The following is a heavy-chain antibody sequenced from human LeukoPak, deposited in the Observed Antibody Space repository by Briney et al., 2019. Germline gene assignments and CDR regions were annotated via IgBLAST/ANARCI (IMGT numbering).Heavy chain of an antibody. CDR3: ARDRGSDGSDQLDP. CDR1: GVSISNFY. D-gene: IGHD3-10*01. J-gene: IGHJ5*02. CDR2: IYSGGIT. V-gene: IGHV4-4*07. Sequence: SETLSLTCTVSGVSISNFYLIWIRQPAGKGLEWIGRIYSGGITIYNPSLKSRVTMSVDTSKNQFSLKLSSVSAADTAVYYCARDRGSDGSDQLDPWGQGTLVTVSS.